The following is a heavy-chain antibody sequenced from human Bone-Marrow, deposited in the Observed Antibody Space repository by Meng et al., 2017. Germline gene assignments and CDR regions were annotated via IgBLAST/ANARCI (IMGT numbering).Heavy chain of an antibody. V-gene: IGHV3-43*01. CDR2: ISWDGTIT. D-gene: IGHD6-19*01. J-gene: IGHJ4*02. Sequence: GGSLRLSCAASGFSFDDYSMHWVRQAPGKGLEWVAAISWDGTITNYAESVRGRFIISRDNGKNSLFLHMNRLRPEDTALFFCAKVQGRARFSSGWYYFDYWGQGTLVTVSS. CDR3: AKVQGRARFSSGWYYFDY. CDR1: GFSFDDYS.